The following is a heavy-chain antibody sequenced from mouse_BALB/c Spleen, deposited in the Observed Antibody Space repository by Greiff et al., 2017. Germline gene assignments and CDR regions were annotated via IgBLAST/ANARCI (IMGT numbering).Heavy chain of an antibody. CDR1: GFTFSSYA. J-gene: IGHJ2*01. CDR2: ISSGGST. D-gene: IGHD2-3*01. CDR3: AREGYYVPYFDY. Sequence: EVMLVESGGGLVKPGGSLKLSCAASGFTFSSYAMSWVRQTPEKRLEWVASISSGGSTYYPDSVKGRFTISRDNARNILYLQMSSLRSEDTAMYYCAREGYYVPYFDYWGQGTTLTVSS. V-gene: IGHV5-6-5*01.